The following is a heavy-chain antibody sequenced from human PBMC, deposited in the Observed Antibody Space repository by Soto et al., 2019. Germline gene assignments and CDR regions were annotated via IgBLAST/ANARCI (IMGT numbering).Heavy chain of an antibody. CDR1: GFTVSSNY. CDR2: IYSGGST. CDR3: AISRPYSSGWYY. V-gene: IGHV3-53*01. J-gene: IGHJ4*02. Sequence: GGSLRLSCAASGFTVSSNYMSWVRQAPGKGLEWVSVIYSGGSTYYADSVKGRFTISRDNSKNTLYLQMNSLRAEDTAVYYCAISRPYSSGWYYWGQGTLVTVSS. D-gene: IGHD6-19*01.